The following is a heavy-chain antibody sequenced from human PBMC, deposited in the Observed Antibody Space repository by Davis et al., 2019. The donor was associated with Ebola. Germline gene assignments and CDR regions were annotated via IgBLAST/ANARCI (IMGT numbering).Heavy chain of an antibody. CDR3: VRGTTLTQINWLDP. V-gene: IGHV3-21*01. Sequence: GESLKISCAASGFTFSEYSLSWVRQAPGKGLEWVSSINTGSNYIFYGDSVKGRFTISRDNAQNLLVLQMDSLTAEDTAVYYCVRGTTLTQINWLDPWGQGTLVTVSS. CDR2: INTGSNYI. D-gene: IGHD4-17*01. J-gene: IGHJ5*02. CDR1: GFTFSEYS.